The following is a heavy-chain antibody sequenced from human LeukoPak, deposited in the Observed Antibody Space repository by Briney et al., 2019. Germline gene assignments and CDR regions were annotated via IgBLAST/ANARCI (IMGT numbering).Heavy chain of an antibody. CDR1: GFTLRTYW. Sequence: GGSLRLSCAASGFTLRTYWMSWVRQAPGKGLEWVASIKRDGSEKYYVDSVKGRFTVSRDNAKNSLYLQMNSLRDEDTAVYYCAGDEDPTYYEDWGQGTLVTVSS. V-gene: IGHV3-7*01. CDR3: AGDEDPTYYED. CDR2: IKRDGSEK. J-gene: IGHJ4*02.